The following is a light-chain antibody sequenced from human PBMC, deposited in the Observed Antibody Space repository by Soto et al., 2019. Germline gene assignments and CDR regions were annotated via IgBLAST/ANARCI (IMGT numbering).Light chain of an antibody. CDR1: QSVSSSY. V-gene: IGKV3-20*01. J-gene: IGKJ5*01. Sequence: EIVSTQSPGAPSLSRGERAALCCRASQSVSSSYLAWYQQKPGQAPRLLIYGASSRATGIPDRFSGSGSGTDFTLTISRLEPEDFAVYYCQQYGSSPPITFGQGTRLEIK. CDR2: GAS. CDR3: QQYGSSPPIT.